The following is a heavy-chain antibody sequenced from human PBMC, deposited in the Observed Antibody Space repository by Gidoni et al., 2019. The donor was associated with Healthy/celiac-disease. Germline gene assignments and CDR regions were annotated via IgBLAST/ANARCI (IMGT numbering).Heavy chain of an antibody. CDR1: GFTVSSNY. D-gene: IGHD2-21*02. V-gene: IGHV3-53*02. Sequence: EVQLVETGGGLIQPGGSLRLSCAASGFTVSSNYMSWVRQAPGKGLEWVSVIYSGGSTYYADSVKGRFTISRDNSKNTLYLQMNSLRAEDTAVYYCARGKQRGDFPFDIWGQGTMVTVSS. CDR2: IYSGGST. CDR3: ARGKQRGDFPFDI. J-gene: IGHJ3*02.